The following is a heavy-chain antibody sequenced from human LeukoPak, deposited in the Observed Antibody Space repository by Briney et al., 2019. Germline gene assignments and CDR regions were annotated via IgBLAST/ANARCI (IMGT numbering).Heavy chain of an antibody. Sequence: SETLSLTCTVSGGSTNTYYWSWIRQPPGKGLEWIGFIYYSGSTNYNPSLKSRVTISLDTSKNQFSLKLSSVTAADTAVYYCARGYCSSTSCWGYFDYWGQGTLVTVSS. V-gene: IGHV4-59*01. CDR3: ARGYCSSTSCWGYFDY. D-gene: IGHD2-2*01. CDR1: GGSTNTYY. CDR2: IYYSGST. J-gene: IGHJ4*02.